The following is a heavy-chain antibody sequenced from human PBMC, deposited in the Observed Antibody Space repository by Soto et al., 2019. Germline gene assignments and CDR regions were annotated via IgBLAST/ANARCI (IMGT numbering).Heavy chain of an antibody. CDR3: ASDRVQVGIAAAGTAFDY. V-gene: IGHV1-46*01. Sequence: ASVKVSCKASGYTFTSYYMRWVRQAPGQGLEWMGIINPSGGSTSYAQKFQGRVTMTRDTSTSTVYMELSSLRSEDTAVYYCASDRVQVGIAAAGTAFDYWGQVTLVTVS. CDR1: GYTFTSYY. J-gene: IGHJ4*02. CDR2: INPSGGST. D-gene: IGHD6-13*01.